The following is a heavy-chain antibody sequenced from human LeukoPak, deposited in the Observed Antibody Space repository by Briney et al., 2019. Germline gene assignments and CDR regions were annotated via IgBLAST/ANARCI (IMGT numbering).Heavy chain of an antibody. CDR3: ARVYYSRSYDYWYFDL. CDR2: IYYSGNT. J-gene: IGHJ2*01. D-gene: IGHD6-13*01. CDR1: GGSISSYY. Sequence: SETLSLTCTVSGGSISSYYWSWIRQPPGQGLAWVGYIYYSGNTNYNPSLTSPVTISVDTSNNQFSLKLSSVTAGDAAVYYCARVYYSRSYDYWYFDLWGRGPLATVSS. V-gene: IGHV4-59*01.